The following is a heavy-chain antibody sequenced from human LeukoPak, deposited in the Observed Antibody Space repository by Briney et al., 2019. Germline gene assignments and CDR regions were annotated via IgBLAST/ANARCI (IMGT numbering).Heavy chain of an antibody. V-gene: IGHV1-3*01. CDR1: GYTFTSYA. Sequence: RASVKVSCKASGYTFTSYAMHWVRQAPGQRLEWMGWINAGNGNTKYSQKFQGRVTITRDTSASTAYMELSSLRSEDTAVYYCARGREGSGWYGEFQHWGQGTLVTVSS. J-gene: IGHJ1*01. CDR2: INAGNGNT. CDR3: ARGREGSGWYGEFQH. D-gene: IGHD6-19*01.